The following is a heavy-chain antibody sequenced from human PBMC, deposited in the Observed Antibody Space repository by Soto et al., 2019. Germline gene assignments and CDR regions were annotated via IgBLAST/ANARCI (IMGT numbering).Heavy chain of an antibody. CDR2: ISSSSSYI. V-gene: IGHV3-21*01. J-gene: IGHJ4*02. CDR1: GFTFSSYS. CDR3: ASLPLGILTGSQSPSDY. D-gene: IGHD3-9*01. Sequence: PGGSLRLSCAASGFTFSSYSMNWVRQAPGKGLEWVSSISSSSSYIYYADSVKGRFTISRDNAKNSLYLQMNSLRAEDTAVYYCASLPLGILTGSQSPSDYWGQGTLVTVSS.